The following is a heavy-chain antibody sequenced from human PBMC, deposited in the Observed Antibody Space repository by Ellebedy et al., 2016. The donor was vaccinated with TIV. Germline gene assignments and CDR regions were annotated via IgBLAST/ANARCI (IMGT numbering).Heavy chain of an antibody. CDR1: GFSLSTAEVG. V-gene: IGHV2-5*01. CDR3: ARRLWSIGSLYF. D-gene: IGHD1-26*01. J-gene: IGHJ4*02. Sequence: SGPTLVXPTQTLTLTCSVSGFSLSTAEVGVAWIRQPPGKALEWLSLIYWNDDKHYSPSLQRRLTITRDNSKNQVVLTLTNVDPVDTAPYYWARRLWSIGSLYFWGQGTLVTVSS. CDR2: IYWNDDK.